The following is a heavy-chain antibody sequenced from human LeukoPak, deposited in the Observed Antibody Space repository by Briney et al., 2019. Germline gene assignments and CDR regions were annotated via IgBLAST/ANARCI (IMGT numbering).Heavy chain of an antibody. J-gene: IGHJ4*02. CDR1: KFTFRDYY. D-gene: IGHD3-3*01. Sequence: GGSLRLSCDASKFTFRDYYMSWIRQAPGKGLEWVSAISGSGGSTYYADSVKGRFTISRDNSKNTLYLQMNSLRAEDTAVYYCAKDQFRHDFWSGYRDYWGQGTLVTVSS. CDR3: AKDQFRHDFWSGYRDY. CDR2: ISGSGGST. V-gene: IGHV3-23*01.